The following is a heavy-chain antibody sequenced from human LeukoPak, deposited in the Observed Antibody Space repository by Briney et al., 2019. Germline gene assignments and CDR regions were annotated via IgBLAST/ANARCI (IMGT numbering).Heavy chain of an antibody. CDR2: ISGSGGTT. V-gene: IGHV3-23*01. D-gene: IGHD3-22*01. Sequence: PGGSLRLSCAASGFTFSTYAMTWVRQAPGKGLEWVSAISGSGGTTYYADSVKGRFTISRDNSKNTLYLQMNSLRAEDTAVYYCAKDQYSYDSSGYHCAFDFWGQGTRVTVSS. J-gene: IGHJ3*01. CDR1: GFTFSTYA. CDR3: AKDQYSYDSSGYHCAFDF.